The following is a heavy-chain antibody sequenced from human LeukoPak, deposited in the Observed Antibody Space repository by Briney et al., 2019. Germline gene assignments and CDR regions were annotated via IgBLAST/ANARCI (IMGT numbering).Heavy chain of an antibody. V-gene: IGHV4-30-4*08. CDR3: ARDATPLRYSSGWYVAFDI. Sequence: SQTLSLTCTVSGGSISSGDYYWSWIRQPPGKGLEWIGYIYYSGSTYYNPSLKSRVTISVDTSKNQFSLKLSSVTAADTAVYYCARDATPLRYSSGWYVAFDIWGQGTMVTVSS. CDR1: GGSISSGDYY. D-gene: IGHD6-19*01. J-gene: IGHJ3*02. CDR2: IYYSGST.